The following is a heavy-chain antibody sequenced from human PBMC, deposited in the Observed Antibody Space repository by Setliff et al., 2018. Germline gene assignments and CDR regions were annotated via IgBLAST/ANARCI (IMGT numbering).Heavy chain of an antibody. D-gene: IGHD3-3*01. J-gene: IGHJ5*02. CDR3: ARDNTLFGVVITGSWFDP. CDR2: INPHGSEK. Sequence: LRLSCEASGFIFSSLWMSWVRQAPGKGLEWLASINPHGSEKYYADSVKGRFTISRDNAKNSLYLQMNSLRVEDTAVYYCARDNTLFGVVITGSWFDPWGQGTLVTVSS. V-gene: IGHV3-7*01. CDR1: GFIFSSLW.